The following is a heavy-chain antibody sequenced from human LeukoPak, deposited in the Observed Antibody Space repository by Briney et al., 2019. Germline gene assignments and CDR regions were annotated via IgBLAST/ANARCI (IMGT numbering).Heavy chain of an antibody. D-gene: IGHD5-24*01. CDR3: ARVRGVEMATILGY. Sequence: GASVTVSCKASGPTFTDYYMHWVRQAPGQGLGWMGWININSGGTNYAQKFQGRVTMTKDTSISTAYMELSRLRSDDTALNYCARVRGVEMATILGYWGQGTRVTVSS. CDR1: GPTFTDYY. CDR2: ININSGGT. J-gene: IGHJ4*02. V-gene: IGHV1-2*02.